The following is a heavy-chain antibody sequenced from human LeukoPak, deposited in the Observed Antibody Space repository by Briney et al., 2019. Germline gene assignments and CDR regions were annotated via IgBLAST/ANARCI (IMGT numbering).Heavy chain of an antibody. CDR1: GYSFTSYW. CDR2: IYPGDSDT. V-gene: IGHV5-51*01. Sequence: GESLKISCKGPGYSFTSYWIGWVRQMPGKGLEWMGIIYPGDSDTRYSPSFQGQVTISADKSISTAYLQWSSLKASDTAMYYCARGSYDFWSGYQTNWFDPWGQGTLVTVSS. CDR3: ARGSYDFWSGYQTNWFDP. D-gene: IGHD3-3*01. J-gene: IGHJ5*02.